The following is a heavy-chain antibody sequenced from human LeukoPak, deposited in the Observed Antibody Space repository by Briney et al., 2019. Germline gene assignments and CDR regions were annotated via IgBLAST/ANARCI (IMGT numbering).Heavy chain of an antibody. CDR1: GGSISSGSYY. V-gene: IGHV4-61*02. D-gene: IGHD3-3*01. J-gene: IGHJ5*02. Sequence: SQTLSLTCTVSGGSISSGSYYWSWIRQPAGKGLEWIGRIYTSGSTNYNPSLKSRFTISVDTSKNQFSLKLSSVTAADTAVYYCARYYDFWSGPSGFDPWGQGTLVTVSS. CDR3: ARYYDFWSGPSGFDP. CDR2: IYTSGST.